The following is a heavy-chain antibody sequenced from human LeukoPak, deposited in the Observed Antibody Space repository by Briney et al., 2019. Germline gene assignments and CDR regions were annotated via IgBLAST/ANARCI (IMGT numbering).Heavy chain of an antibody. CDR2: ISSSGSTI. CDR1: GFTFSDYY. J-gene: IGHJ6*03. V-gene: IGHV3-11*01. Sequence: GGSLRLSFAASGFTFSDYYISWIRQAPGKGLEWVSYISSSGSTIYYADSVKGRFTISRDNAKNSLYLQMNSLRAEDTAVYYCARGTYYYYMDVWGKGTTVTVSS. CDR3: ARGTYYYYMDV.